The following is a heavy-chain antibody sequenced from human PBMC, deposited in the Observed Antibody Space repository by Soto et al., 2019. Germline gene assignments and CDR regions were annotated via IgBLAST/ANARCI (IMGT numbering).Heavy chain of an antibody. Sequence: SVPKREQPRQAVGMSLDFSGLSISTSRVGVGWIRQPPGKALEWLALIYWDDDKRYSPSLKSRLTITKDTSKNQVVLTMTNMDPVDTATYCCAHRRDCRGYFAFSGQRTLVTVPS. CDR3: AHRRDCRGYFAF. CDR1: GLSISTSRVG. V-gene: IGHV2-5*02. CDR2: IYWDDDK. D-gene: IGHD2-15*01. J-gene: IGHJ4*02.